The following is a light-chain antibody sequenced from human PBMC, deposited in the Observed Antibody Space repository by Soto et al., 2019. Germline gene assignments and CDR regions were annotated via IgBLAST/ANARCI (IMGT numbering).Light chain of an antibody. J-gene: IGKJ1*01. Sequence: IQLTQSPYSLYASVGDRLTITCGASQSISSYLNWYQQKPGKAPKLLIYAASSLQSGVPSRFSGSGSGTDFTLTISSLQPEDFATYYCQQSYSTPPTFGQGTKVDI. CDR1: QSISSY. V-gene: IGKV1-39*01. CDR2: AAS. CDR3: QQSYSTPPT.